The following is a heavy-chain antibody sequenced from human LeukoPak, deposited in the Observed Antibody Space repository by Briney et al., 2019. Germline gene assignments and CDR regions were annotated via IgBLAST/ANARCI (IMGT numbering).Heavy chain of an antibody. CDR1: GASISGSGYY. D-gene: IGHD6-19*01. CDR3: VKSGGYGLIDY. CDR2: IYYTGST. Sequence: PSKTLSLTCAVSGASISGSGYYLGWIRQPPGKGLEWIGNIYYTGSTYYNASLQSRVTISIDMSKNQFSLRLSSVTAADTAMYYCVKSGGYGLIDYWGQGTLVTVSS. J-gene: IGHJ4*02. V-gene: IGHV4-39*01.